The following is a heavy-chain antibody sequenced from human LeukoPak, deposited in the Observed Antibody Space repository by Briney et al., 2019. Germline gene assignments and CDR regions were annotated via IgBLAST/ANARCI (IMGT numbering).Heavy chain of an antibody. CDR2: IYHSGST. Sequence: SETLSLTCTVSGGSMSNYYWSWIRQPPGKGLEWIGSIYHSGSTYYNPSLKSRVTISVDTSKNQFSLKLSSVTAADTAVYYCARMGEYYYYYYMDVWGKGTTVTVSS. V-gene: IGHV4-59*08. CDR3: ARMGEYYYYYYMDV. J-gene: IGHJ6*03. CDR1: GGSMSNYY. D-gene: IGHD3-16*01.